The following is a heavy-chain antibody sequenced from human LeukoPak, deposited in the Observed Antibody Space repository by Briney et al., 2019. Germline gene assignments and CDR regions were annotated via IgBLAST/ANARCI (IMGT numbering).Heavy chain of an antibody. CDR2: IYYSGST. J-gene: IGHJ6*03. Sequence: PSQTLSLTCTVSGGSISSGSYYWSWIRQPAGKGLEWIGYIYYSGSTNYNPSLKSRVTISVDTSKNQFSLKLSSVTAADTAVYYCARLNEGFYKAAAGPSPSYYYYYYMDVWGKGTTVTVSS. V-gene: IGHV4-61*10. CDR1: GGSISSGSYY. D-gene: IGHD6-13*01. CDR3: ARLNEGFYKAAAGPSPSYYYYYYMDV.